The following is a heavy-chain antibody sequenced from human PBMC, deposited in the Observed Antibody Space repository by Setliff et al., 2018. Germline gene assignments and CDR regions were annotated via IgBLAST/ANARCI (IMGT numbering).Heavy chain of an antibody. CDR2: IYPGDLQI. J-gene: IGHJ3*01. CDR3: ASPSAGWTRPFDV. Sequence: HGESLKISCKDSGHLFSISWIGWVRQMPGKGLDWMGIIYPGDLQIKYSPSFHGRVTISADKSINTAYLEWSSLEASDTAMYYCASPSAGWTRPFDVWGQGTMVTVSS. D-gene: IGHD3-3*01. V-gene: IGHV5-51*01. CDR1: GHLFSISW.